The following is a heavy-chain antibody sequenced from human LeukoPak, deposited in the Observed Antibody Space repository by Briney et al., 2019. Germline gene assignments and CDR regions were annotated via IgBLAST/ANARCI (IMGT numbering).Heavy chain of an antibody. CDR3: AKEYTPSSPLGELDS. J-gene: IGHJ4*02. V-gene: IGHV3-33*06. D-gene: IGHD6-6*01. CDR2: IWHDEVNS. Sequence: PGGSLRLSCAVSGFNLNSYAMHWVRQAPGKGLEWVAVIWHDEVNSFYADSVQGRFTISRDTSKKLLYLQMNSLRVEDTAVYYCAKEYTPSSPLGELDSWGQGTLVTVSS. CDR1: GFNLNSYA.